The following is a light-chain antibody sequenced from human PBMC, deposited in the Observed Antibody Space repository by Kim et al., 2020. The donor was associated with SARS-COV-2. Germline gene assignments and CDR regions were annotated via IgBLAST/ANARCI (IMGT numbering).Light chain of an antibody. Sequence: SGSPGQTANITCSGDKLGDKYACWYQQKPGQSPVLVIYQASKRPSGIPERFSGSNSGNTATLTISGTQAMDEADYYCQAWDSSIVVFGGGTQLTVL. J-gene: IGLJ3*02. CDR2: QAS. CDR1: KLGDKY. CDR3: QAWDSSIVV. V-gene: IGLV3-1*01.